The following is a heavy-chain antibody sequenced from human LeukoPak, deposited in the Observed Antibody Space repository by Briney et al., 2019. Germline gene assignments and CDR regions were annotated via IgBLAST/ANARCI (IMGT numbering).Heavy chain of an antibody. CDR1: GGAISSRTYY. D-gene: IGHD6-6*01. CDR2: IYYTGST. J-gene: IGHJ4*02. CDR3: ARDPQLGPFDY. Sequence: PSETLSLTCTVSGGAISSRTYYWGWIRQPPGKGLEWIGSIYYTGSTYYNPSLKSRVTITVDTSKNQFSLKLNSVTAADTAVYYCARDPQLGPFDYWGQGTLVTVSS. V-gene: IGHV4-39*07.